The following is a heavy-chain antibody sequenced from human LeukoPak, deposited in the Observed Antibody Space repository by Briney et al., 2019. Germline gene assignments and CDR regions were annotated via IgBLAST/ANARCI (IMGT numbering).Heavy chain of an antibody. D-gene: IGHD3-22*01. CDR2: ISAHNGNT. CDR3: ARDLWTYYYDSSGYYGFDY. J-gene: IGHJ4*02. V-gene: IGHV1-18*01. Sequence: ASVKVSCKASGYTFTSYGISWVRQAPGQGLEWMGWISAHNGNTNYAQKLQGRVTMTTDTSTSTAYMELRSLRSDDTAVYYCARDLWTYYYDSSGYYGFDYWGQGTLVTVSS. CDR1: GYTFTSYG.